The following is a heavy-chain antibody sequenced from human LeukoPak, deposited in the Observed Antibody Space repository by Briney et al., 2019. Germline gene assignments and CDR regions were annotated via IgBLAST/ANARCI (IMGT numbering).Heavy chain of an antibody. Sequence: GGSLRLSCAASGFTFSSYAMSWVRQAPGKGLEWVSGIGGSGASTFYADSVQGRFTISRDNSKNTLYLQMYSLRAEDTAVYYCAKEVVGGDPLVAIDYWGQGTLVTVSS. CDR3: AKEVVGGDPLVAIDY. CDR2: IGGSGAST. CDR1: GFTFSSYA. J-gene: IGHJ4*02. V-gene: IGHV3-23*01. D-gene: IGHD6-6*01.